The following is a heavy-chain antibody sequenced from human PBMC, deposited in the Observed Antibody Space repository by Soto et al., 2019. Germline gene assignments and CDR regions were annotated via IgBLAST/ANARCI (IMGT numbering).Heavy chain of an antibody. D-gene: IGHD3-3*01. CDR2: INNSGST. Sequence: KTAETLTLTCAVYGGSFSSYYWSWIRQPTGKGLEWIGEINNSGSTNYHPSLKSRVTISVEKSKNQLSLQMNSLTAADTAVYYCARSRSASNPVSLCLECFVGYDYGGQGTLVTSPQ. CDR3: ARSRSASNPVSLCLECFVGYDY. V-gene: IGHV4-34*01. J-gene: IGHJ4*02. CDR1: GGSFSSYY.